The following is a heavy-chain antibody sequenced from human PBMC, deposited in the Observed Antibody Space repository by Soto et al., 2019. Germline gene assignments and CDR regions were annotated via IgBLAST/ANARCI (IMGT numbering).Heavy chain of an antibody. D-gene: IGHD6-13*01. CDR2: IYYSGST. Sequence: SETLSLTCTVSGGSISSYYWSWIRQPPGKGLEWIGYIYYSGSTNYNPSLKSRVTISVDTSKNQFSLKLSSVTAADTAVYYCARAYGSRIAAAGYYYYYYYMDVWGKGTTVTVSS. CDR1: GGSISSYY. J-gene: IGHJ6*03. CDR3: ARAYGSRIAAAGYYYYYYYMDV. V-gene: IGHV4-59*01.